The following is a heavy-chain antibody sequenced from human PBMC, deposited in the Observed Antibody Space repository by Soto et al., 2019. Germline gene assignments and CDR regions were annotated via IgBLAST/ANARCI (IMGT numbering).Heavy chain of an antibody. CDR3: ARDGPPFSWQQLETGWFDP. Sequence: SQTLSLTCAISGDSVSSNSAAWNWIRQSPSRGLEWLGRTYYRSKWYNDYAVSVKSRITINPDTSKNQFSLQLNSVTPEDTAVYYCARDGPPFSWQQLETGWFDPWGQGTLVTVSS. CDR2: TYYRSKWYN. D-gene: IGHD6-13*01. CDR1: GDSVSSNSAA. J-gene: IGHJ5*02. V-gene: IGHV6-1*01.